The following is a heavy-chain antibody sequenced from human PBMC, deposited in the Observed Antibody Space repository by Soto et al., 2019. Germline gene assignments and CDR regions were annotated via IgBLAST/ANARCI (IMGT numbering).Heavy chain of an antibody. CDR1: GFTLSSYG. CDR2: ISDDGSKK. CDR3: AKVGDVYNSFFDY. V-gene: IGHV3-30*18. Sequence: HVQLVESGGGVVQPGRSLRLSCAAAGFTLSSYGMHWVRQAPGKGLEWVAVISDDGSKKYYADSVKGRFSISRDNPKNTLFLQMNSLRVEDTAVYYCAKVGDVYNSFFDYWGQGTLVTVSS. J-gene: IGHJ4*02. D-gene: IGHD1-26*01.